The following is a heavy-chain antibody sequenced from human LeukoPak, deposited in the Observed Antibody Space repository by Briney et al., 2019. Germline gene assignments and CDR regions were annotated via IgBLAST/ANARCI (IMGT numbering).Heavy chain of an antibody. CDR1: GFTFSSNY. Sequence: PGGSLRLSCAAPGFTFSSNYLNWVRQAPGKGLEWVSIIYSSGNTYYADSVKGRFIISRDNSKNTLYLQMTSLRLEDTAVYYCARERRYCSGVNCYSGLDYWGQGTRVTVSS. CDR2: IYSSGNT. D-gene: IGHD2-15*01. J-gene: IGHJ4*02. CDR3: ARERRYCSGVNCYSGLDY. V-gene: IGHV3-53*01.